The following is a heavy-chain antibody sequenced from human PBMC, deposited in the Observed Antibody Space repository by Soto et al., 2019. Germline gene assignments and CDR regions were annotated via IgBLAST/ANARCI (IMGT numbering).Heavy chain of an antibody. J-gene: IGHJ6*02. CDR1: GYIFVNYG. V-gene: IGHV1-18*01. CDR2: ISPYTGNT. D-gene: IGHD3-16*01. CDR3: VMVDNYVTPTPQDV. Sequence: QVQLVQSGDEVKKPGASVKVSCKASGYIFVNYGITWVRQAPGQGLGWMGWISPYTGNTHSATKIQGRLTMATDTPTSTAYMALGSLRSDDTAVYYCVMVDNYVTPTPQDVWGQGTTVTVCS.